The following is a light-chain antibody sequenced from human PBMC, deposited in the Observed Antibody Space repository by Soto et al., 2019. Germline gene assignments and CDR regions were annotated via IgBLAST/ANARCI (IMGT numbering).Light chain of an antibody. V-gene: IGLV2-23*01. J-gene: IGLJ2*01. CDR1: SSDVGTYNL. CDR2: EGS. CDR3: CSYAGSSTLV. Sequence: QSALTQPASVSGSPARSITISCTGTSSDVGTYNLVSWYQQHPGKAPKLMIYEGSKRPSGVSNRFSGSKSGNTASLTISGLQAEDEADYYCCSYAGSSTLVFGGGTKLTVL.